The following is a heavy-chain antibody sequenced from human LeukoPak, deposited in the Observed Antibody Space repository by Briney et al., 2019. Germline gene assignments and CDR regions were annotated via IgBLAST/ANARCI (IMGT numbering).Heavy chain of an antibody. D-gene: IGHD3-3*01. CDR3: AKDGGGLFAARWMDV. CDR2: ISNAGAAT. Sequence: GGSLRLSCAASGITFSTYAMSWVRQAPGKGLEWVSTISNAGAATYYADSVKGRSTISRDNSKNTLYLQMNSLRAEDTAVYYCAKDGGGLFAARWMDVWGKGTTVTVSS. J-gene: IGHJ6*04. V-gene: IGHV3-23*01. CDR1: GITFSTYA.